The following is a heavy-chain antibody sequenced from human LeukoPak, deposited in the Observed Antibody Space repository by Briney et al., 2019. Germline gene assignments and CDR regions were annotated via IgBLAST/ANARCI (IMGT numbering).Heavy chain of an antibody. CDR2: IYYSGST. J-gene: IGHJ4*02. Sequence: SETLSLTCTVSGGSVSSGSYYWSWIRQPPGKGLEWIGYIYYSGSTNYNPSLKSRVTISVDTSKNQFSLKLSSVTAADTAVYYCARVRRYNWNYVLSYYFDYWGQGTLVTVSS. V-gene: IGHV4-61*01. CDR1: GGSVSSGSYY. D-gene: IGHD1-7*01. CDR3: ARVRRYNWNYVLSYYFDY.